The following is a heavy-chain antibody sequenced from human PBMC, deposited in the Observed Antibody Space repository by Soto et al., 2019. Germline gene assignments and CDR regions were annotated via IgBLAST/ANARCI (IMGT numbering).Heavy chain of an antibody. CDR2: IMPIFAAP. V-gene: IGHV1-69*06. J-gene: IGHJ4*02. D-gene: IGHD2-15*01. CDR1: GGTISTNV. CDR3: ATGARYCSGGSCYPDD. Sequence: QVQLMQSGAEVKKPGSSVKVSCKASGGTISTNVISWVRQAPGQGLEWMGEIMPIFAAPNNAQKFQGRLTITADTATITVYMELCSLTSEDTAVYFCATGARYCSGGSCYPDDWGQGTLVIVSS.